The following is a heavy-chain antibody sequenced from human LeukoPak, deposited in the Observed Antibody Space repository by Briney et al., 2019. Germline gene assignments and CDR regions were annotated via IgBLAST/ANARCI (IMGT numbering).Heavy chain of an antibody. CDR2: INPNSGGT. J-gene: IGHJ6*03. D-gene: IGHD1-26*01. CDR1: GYTFTGYY. CDR3: AREPARYSGSYYYYYYMDV. Sequence: ASVKVSCKASGYTFTGYYMHWVRQAPGQGLEWMGWINPNSGGTNYAQKFQGRVTMTRDTSISTAYMELSRLRSDDTAVYYCAREPARYSGSYYYYYYMDVWGQGTLVTVSS. V-gene: IGHV1-2*02.